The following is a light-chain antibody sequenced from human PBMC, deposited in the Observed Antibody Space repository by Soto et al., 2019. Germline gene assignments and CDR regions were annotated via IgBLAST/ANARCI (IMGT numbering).Light chain of an antibody. CDR1: QSVSTN. Sequence: RVMTQSPATLSLSPGERATLSCRASQSVSTNVAWYQQKPGHAPRLLIYGASTRATDIPARFSGSGSVTDFTLTISSLQAEDFAVYYCQQYNNWPPWTFGQGTKVEVK. V-gene: IGKV3-15*01. CDR3: QQYNNWPPWT. CDR2: GAS. J-gene: IGKJ1*01.